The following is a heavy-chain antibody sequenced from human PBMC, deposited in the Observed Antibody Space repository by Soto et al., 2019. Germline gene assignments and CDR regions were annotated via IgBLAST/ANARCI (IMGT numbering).Heavy chain of an antibody. V-gene: IGHV1-46*01. D-gene: IGHD2-15*01. CDR2: INPSGGST. J-gene: IGHJ5*02. Sequence: GASVKVSCKASGYTFTSYYMHWVRQAPGQGLEWMGIINPSGGSTSYAQKFQGRVTMTRDTSTSTVYMELSSLRSEDTAVYYCAREDRSGGIPNWFDPWGQGTLVTVSS. CDR1: GYTFTSYY. CDR3: AREDRSGGIPNWFDP.